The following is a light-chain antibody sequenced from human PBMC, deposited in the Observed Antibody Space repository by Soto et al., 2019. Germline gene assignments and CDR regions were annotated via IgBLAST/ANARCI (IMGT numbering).Light chain of an antibody. CDR3: QPADSSGTYRV. J-gene: IGLJ3*02. Sequence: SYELTQPPSVSVSPGQTARITCSGDALPKQYAYWYQQKPGQAPVLVIYKDSERPSGIPERFSGSSSGTTVTLTISGVQAEDEADYYCQPADSSGTYRVFGGGTKVTVL. CDR1: ALPKQY. V-gene: IGLV3-25*03. CDR2: KDS.